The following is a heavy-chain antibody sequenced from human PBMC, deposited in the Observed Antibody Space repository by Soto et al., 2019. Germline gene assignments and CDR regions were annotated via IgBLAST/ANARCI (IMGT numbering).Heavy chain of an antibody. D-gene: IGHD3-22*01. CDR2: IDWDDDK. J-gene: IGHJ4*02. CDR3: ARIASIGYYRIYFDH. CDR1: GFSLSTSGMC. Sequence: GPTLVNPTQTLTLTCTFSGFSLSTSGMCVSWIRQPPGKALEWLARIDWDDDKYYSTSLKTRLTISKDSSKNQVVLTMTNMDPVDTATYYCARIASIGYYRIYFDHWGQGTLVTVSS. V-gene: IGHV2-70*11.